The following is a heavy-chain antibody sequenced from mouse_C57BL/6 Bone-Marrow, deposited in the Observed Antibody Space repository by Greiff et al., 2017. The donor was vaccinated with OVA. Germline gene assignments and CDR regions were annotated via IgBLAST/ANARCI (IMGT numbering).Heavy chain of an antibody. CDR2: IDPETGGT. Sequence: QVQLQQSGAELVRPGASVTLSCKASGYTFTDYEMHWVKQTPVHGLEWIGAIDPETGGTAYNQKFKGKAILTADKSSSTAYMELRSLTSEDSAVYYCTRDPCTTDDYWGQGTALTVSS. CDR3: TRDPCTTDDY. D-gene: IGHD2-14*01. CDR1: GYTFTDYE. J-gene: IGHJ2*01. V-gene: IGHV1-15*01.